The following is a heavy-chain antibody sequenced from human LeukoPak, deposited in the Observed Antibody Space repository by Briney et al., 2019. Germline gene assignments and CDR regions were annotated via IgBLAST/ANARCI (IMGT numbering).Heavy chain of an antibody. J-gene: IGHJ4*02. CDR2: ISSNSTYI. D-gene: IGHD3-16*01. V-gene: IGHV3-21*01. Sequence: GGSLRLSCAASGFIFSSYSMNWVRQAPGKGLEWVSSISSNSTYIYYADSVKGRFTISRDNAKNSLYLQMNSLRAEDTAVYYCPRMNNLMMINEYRGQGTLVT. CDR3: PRMNNLMMINEY. CDR1: GFIFSSYS.